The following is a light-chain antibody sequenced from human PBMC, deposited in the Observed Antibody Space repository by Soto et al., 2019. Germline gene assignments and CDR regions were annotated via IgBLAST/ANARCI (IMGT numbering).Light chain of an antibody. Sequence: IVLTQSPGPLSLSPGERATLSCRASRSINSRYLAWYQQKPGQPPRLLIYGASSRATGIPDRFSGSGSGTDSTLTISSLEPEAFAVYHCHQYGYSPNTFGQGTKLEIK. CDR3: HQYGYSPNT. V-gene: IGKV3-20*01. J-gene: IGKJ2*01. CDR1: RSINSRY. CDR2: GAS.